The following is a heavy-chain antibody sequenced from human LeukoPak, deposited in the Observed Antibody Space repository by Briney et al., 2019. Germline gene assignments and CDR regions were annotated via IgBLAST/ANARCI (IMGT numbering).Heavy chain of an antibody. Sequence: ASVKVSCKASGYTFTSYGISWVRQAPGQGLEWMGWISAYNGNTNYAQKLQGRVTMTTDTSTSTAYTELRSLRSDDTAVYYCARDLWFGEQPLDYWGQGTLVTVSS. CDR2: ISAYNGNT. CDR3: ARDLWFGEQPLDY. CDR1: GYTFTSYG. J-gene: IGHJ4*02. D-gene: IGHD3-10*01. V-gene: IGHV1-18*01.